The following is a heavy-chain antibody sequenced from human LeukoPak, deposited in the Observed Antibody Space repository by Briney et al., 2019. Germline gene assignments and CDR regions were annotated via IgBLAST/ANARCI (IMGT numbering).Heavy chain of an antibody. J-gene: IGHJ5*02. V-gene: IGHV3-53*04. CDR2: IYSGGST. D-gene: IGHD6-13*01. Sequence: PGGSLRLSCAASGFTVSNNYMSWVRHALGKGLEWVSIIYSGGSTYYSDSVKGRFTISRNNSKNTLYLQMSSLRADDTAVYYCARGLQQQLGWFDPWGQGTQVTVSS. CDR3: ARGLQQQLGWFDP. CDR1: GFTVSNNY.